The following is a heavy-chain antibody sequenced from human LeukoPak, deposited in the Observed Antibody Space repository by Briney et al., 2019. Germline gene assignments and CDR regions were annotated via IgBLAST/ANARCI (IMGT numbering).Heavy chain of an antibody. J-gene: IGHJ3*02. CDR2: ISGSGDST. D-gene: IGHD3-9*01. CDR1: GFTFSSHA. CDR3: AKDYAVLRYFDWLPRNGAFDI. Sequence: GGSLRLSCAASGFTFSSHAMSWVRQAPGKGLEWVSAISGSGDSTYYADSVKGRFTISRDNSNNTLYLQMNSLRAEDTAVYYCAKDYAVLRYFDWLPRNGAFDIWGQGTMVTVSS. V-gene: IGHV3-23*01.